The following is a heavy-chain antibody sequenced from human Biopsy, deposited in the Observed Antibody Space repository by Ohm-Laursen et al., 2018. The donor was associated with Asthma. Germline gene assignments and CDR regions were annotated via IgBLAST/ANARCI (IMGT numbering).Heavy chain of an antibody. J-gene: IGHJ2*01. CDR2: IYYSGRT. D-gene: IGHD6-6*01. CDR3: ARAVSSSSYWYFDL. V-gene: IGHV4-39*02. Sequence: SDTLSLTCIVSGDAMSTSGSYWGWIRQSPGKGLEWIGSIYYSGRTYYNPSLESRFTISADNSKNHFSLKGTSVTAADTAVYYFARAVSSSSYWYFDLWGRGDLVTVSS. CDR1: GDAMSTSGSY.